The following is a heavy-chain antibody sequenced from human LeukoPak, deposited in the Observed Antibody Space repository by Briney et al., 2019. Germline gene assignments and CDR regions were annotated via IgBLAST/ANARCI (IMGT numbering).Heavy chain of an antibody. Sequence: GGSLRLSCAASGFTFNSYSMNWVRQAPGKGLEWVSYISSSSSTIYHADSVKGRFTISRDNAKNSLYLQMNSLRAEDTAVYYCARGYCSSTSCYWYFDLWGRGTLVTVSS. CDR2: ISSSSSTI. CDR3: ARGYCSSTSCYWYFDL. V-gene: IGHV3-48*04. D-gene: IGHD2-2*01. J-gene: IGHJ2*01. CDR1: GFTFNSYS.